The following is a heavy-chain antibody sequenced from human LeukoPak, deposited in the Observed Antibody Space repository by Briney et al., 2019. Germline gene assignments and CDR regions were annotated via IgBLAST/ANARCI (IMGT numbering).Heavy chain of an antibody. V-gene: IGHV4-59*01. J-gene: IGHJ4*02. CDR1: GGSISSYY. Sequence: SETLSLTCTVSGGSISSYYWSWIRQPPGKGLEWIGYIYYSGSTNYNPSLKSRVTISVDTSKNQFSLKLSSVTAADTAVYYCARRLSGWHPIDYWGQGTLVTVSS. CDR2: IYYSGST. CDR3: ARRLSGWHPIDY. D-gene: IGHD6-19*01.